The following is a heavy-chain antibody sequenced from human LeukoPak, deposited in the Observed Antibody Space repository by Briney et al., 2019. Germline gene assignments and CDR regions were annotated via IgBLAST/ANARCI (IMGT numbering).Heavy chain of an antibody. J-gene: IGHJ4*02. Sequence: SQTLSLTCTVSGGSISSGGYYWSWIRQHPGKGLEWIGYIYYSGSTYYNPSLKSRVTISVDTSKNQFSLKLSSVTAADTAVYYCARVIDRESPFDYWGQGTLVTVSS. CDR2: IYYSGST. CDR3: ARVIDRESPFDY. V-gene: IGHV4-31*03. D-gene: IGHD1-26*01. CDR1: GGSISSGGYY.